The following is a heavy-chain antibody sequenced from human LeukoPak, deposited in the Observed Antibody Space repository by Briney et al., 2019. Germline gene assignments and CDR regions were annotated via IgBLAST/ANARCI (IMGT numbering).Heavy chain of an antibody. D-gene: IGHD3-22*01. CDR3: ARDRYDSSGYESFDI. CDR2: ISSSSSYI. V-gene: IGHV3-21*01. Sequence: GGSLRLSCAASGFTFSSYSMNWVRQAPGKGLEWVSSISSSSSYIYYADSVKGRFTISRDNAKNSLYLQMNSLRAEDTAVYYCARDRYDSSGYESFDIWGQGTMVTVSS. J-gene: IGHJ3*02. CDR1: GFTFSSYS.